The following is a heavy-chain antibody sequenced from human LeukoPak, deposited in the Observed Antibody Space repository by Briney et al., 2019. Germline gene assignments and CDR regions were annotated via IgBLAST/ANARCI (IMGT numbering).Heavy chain of an antibody. J-gene: IGHJ4*02. Sequence: GGSLRLSCAASGFTVSSNYMSWVRQAPGKGLEWVSVIYSGGSTYYADSVKGRFTISRDNSKNTLYLQMNSPRVEDTAVYYCARDSSGGSDYWGQGTLVTVSS. V-gene: IGHV3-66*01. D-gene: IGHD6-25*01. CDR1: GFTVSSNY. CDR2: IYSGGST. CDR3: ARDSSGGSDY.